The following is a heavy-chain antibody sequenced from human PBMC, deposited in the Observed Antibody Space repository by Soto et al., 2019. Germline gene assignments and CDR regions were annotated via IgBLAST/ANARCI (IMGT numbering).Heavy chain of an antibody. CDR2: IYHSGST. J-gene: IGHJ4*02. D-gene: IGHD6-19*01. CDR3: ARSVAVADFDY. Sequence: SETLSLTCAVSGGSISSSNWWSWVRQPPGKGLEWIGEIYHSGSTNYNPSLKSRVTISVDKPKNQFPLKLSSVTAADTAVYYCARSVAVADFDYWGQGTLVTVSS. CDR1: GGSISSSNW. V-gene: IGHV4-4*02.